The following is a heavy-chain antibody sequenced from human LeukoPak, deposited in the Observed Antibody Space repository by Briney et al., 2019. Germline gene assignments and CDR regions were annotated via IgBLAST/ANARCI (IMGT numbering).Heavy chain of an antibody. J-gene: IGHJ4*02. V-gene: IGHV3-23*01. CDR1: GFTFSNYA. Sequence: GGSLRLSCAASGFTFSNYAMTWVRQAPGKGLEWVSAVSAGGGDTYYADSVKGRFTISRDNSESTLYLQMNSLRAEDTAVYYCAKDYCTGTNCYGDYWGQGTLVTVSS. CDR3: AKDYCTGTNCYGDY. CDR2: VSAGGGDT. D-gene: IGHD2-2*01.